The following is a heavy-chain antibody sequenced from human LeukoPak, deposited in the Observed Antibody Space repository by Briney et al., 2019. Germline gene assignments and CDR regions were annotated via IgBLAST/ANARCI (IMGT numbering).Heavy chain of an antibody. J-gene: IGHJ4*02. CDR3: ATVTIGRIQLWLIFSY. CDR2: FDPEDGET. Sequence: ASAKVSCKVSGYTLTELSMHWVRQAPGKGLEWMGGFDPEDGETIYAQKFQGRVTMTEDTSTDTAYMELSSLRSEDTAVYYCATVTIGRIQLWLIFSYWGQGTLVTVSS. CDR1: GYTLTELS. D-gene: IGHD5-18*01. V-gene: IGHV1-24*01.